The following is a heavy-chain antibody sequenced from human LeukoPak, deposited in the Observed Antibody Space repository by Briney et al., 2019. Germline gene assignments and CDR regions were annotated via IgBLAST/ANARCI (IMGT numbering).Heavy chain of an antibody. D-gene: IGHD6-13*01. J-gene: IGHJ5*02. CDR2: IIPIFGIA. V-gene: IGHV1-69*04. CDR1: GGTFSSYA. CDR3: ARGGGAAGPRGWFDP. Sequence: ASLKVSCKDSGGTFSSYAISWVRQAPGQGLEWMARIIPIFGIANYAQKFQGRVTITADKSTSTAYMALSSLRSEDTAVYYCARGGGAAGPRGWFDPWGQGTLVTVSS.